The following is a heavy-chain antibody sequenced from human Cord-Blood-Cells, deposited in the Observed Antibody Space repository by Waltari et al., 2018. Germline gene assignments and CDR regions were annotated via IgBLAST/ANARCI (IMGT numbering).Heavy chain of an antibody. D-gene: IGHD2-15*01. J-gene: IGHJ6*02. CDR2: IYYSGST. CDR3: ARDLNLGYCSGGSCYSGGGMDV. CDR1: GGSISSGGYY. V-gene: IGHV4-31*03. Sequence: QVQLQESGPGLVKPSQTLSLTCTVSGGSISSGGYYWSWIRQHPGKGLELIGYIYYSGSTYYNPSLKSRVTISVDTSKNQFSLKLSSVTAADTAVYYCARDLNLGYCSGGSCYSGGGMDVWGQGTTVTVSS.